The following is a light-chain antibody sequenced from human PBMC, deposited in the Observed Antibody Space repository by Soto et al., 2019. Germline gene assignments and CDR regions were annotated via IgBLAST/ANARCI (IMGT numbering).Light chain of an antibody. J-gene: IGKJ4*01. CDR3: RQRRNWRPT. V-gene: IGKV3-11*01. CDR2: DAS. Sequence: EIVLTQSPATLSLSPGERATLSCRASQSISSYLAWYQQKPGQARRLLIYDASNRATGIPARFSGGETGTDFTLTISSLEPDDFVVYYWRQRRNWRPTFGGGTKVEI. CDR1: QSISSY.